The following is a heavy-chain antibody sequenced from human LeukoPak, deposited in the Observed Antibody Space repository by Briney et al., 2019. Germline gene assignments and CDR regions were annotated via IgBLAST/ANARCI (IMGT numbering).Heavy chain of an antibody. Sequence: ASVKVSCKVSGYTLTELSMHWVRQAPGKGLEWMGGFDPEDGETIYAQKFQGRVTMTEDTSTDTAYMELSSLRSEDTAVYYCATVTTVTIVNAFDIWGQGTMVTVSS. V-gene: IGHV1-24*01. CDR1: GYTLTELS. CDR2: FDPEDGET. CDR3: ATVTTVTIVNAFDI. D-gene: IGHD4-17*01. J-gene: IGHJ3*02.